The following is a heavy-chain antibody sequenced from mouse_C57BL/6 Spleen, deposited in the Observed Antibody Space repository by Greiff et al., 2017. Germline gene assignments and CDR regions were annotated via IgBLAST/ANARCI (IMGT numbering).Heavy chain of an antibody. D-gene: IGHD2-1*01. CDR3: TRGGLGYGNPPFAY. V-gene: IGHV1-15*01. CDR2: IDPETGGT. Sequence: VQLQQSGAELVRPGASVTLSCKASGYTFTDYEMHWVKQTPVHGLEWIGAIDPETGGTAYNQKFKGKAILTADKSSSTAYMELRSLTSEDSAVYYCTRGGLGYGNPPFAYWGQGTVVTVSA. J-gene: IGHJ3*01. CDR1: GYTFTDYE.